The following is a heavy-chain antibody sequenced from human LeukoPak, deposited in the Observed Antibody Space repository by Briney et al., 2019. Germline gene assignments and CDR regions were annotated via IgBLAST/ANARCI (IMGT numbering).Heavy chain of an antibody. V-gene: IGHV4-38-2*02. CDR2: IYHSGST. D-gene: IGHD3-22*01. CDR1: GYSISSGYY. Sequence: SETLSLTCTVSGYSISSGYYWGWIRQPPGKGLEWIGSIYHSGSTYYNPSLKSRVTISVDTSKNQFSLKLSSVTAADTAVYYCARPHYYDSSADAFDIWGRGTMVTVSS. J-gene: IGHJ3*02. CDR3: ARPHYYDSSADAFDI.